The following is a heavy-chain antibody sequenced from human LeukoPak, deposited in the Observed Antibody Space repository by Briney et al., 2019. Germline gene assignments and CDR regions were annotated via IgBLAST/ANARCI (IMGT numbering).Heavy chain of an antibody. D-gene: IGHD2-15*01. CDR3: ARGYCSGGSCYEEVYYYMDV. V-gene: IGHV1-2*02. Sequence: ASVKVSCKASGYTFTGYYMHWVRQAPGQGLEWMGWINPNSGGTNYAQKFQGRVTMTRDTSISTAYMELSRLRSDDTAVYYCARGYCSGGSCYEEVYYYMDVWGKGTTVTISS. J-gene: IGHJ6*03. CDR2: INPNSGGT. CDR1: GYTFTGYY.